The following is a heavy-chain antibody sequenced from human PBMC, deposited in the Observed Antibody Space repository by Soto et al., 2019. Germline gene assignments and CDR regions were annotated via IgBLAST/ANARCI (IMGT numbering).Heavy chain of an antibody. V-gene: IGHV2-5*02. J-gene: IGHJ5*02. Sequence: QITLKESGPTLVKPTQTLTLTCTISGFSLSTHGVGVAWVRQPPGKALEWLARIYWDDDKSYSPSLKRRLTDTKDSSKNQVVLTMTNMHPVDTGTYYCARSAVPAANWLDPWGQGTLVTVSS. D-gene: IGHD2-2*01. CDR3: ARSAVPAANWLDP. CDR1: GFSLSTHGVG. CDR2: IYWDDDK.